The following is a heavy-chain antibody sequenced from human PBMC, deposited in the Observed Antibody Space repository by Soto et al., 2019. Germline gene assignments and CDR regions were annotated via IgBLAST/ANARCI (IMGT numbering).Heavy chain of an antibody. D-gene: IGHD3-10*01. CDR1: VDSLTSADFY. CDR3: ARRVLWLGSVRQHPFYFES. Sequence: SETLSLTCTLSVDSLTSADFYCSWIRQPSWKALEWIGYVYHSGSTYQNPFLESRVSLSIDTAKNQFSLKLGSVTAADTALYYCARRVLWLGSVRQHPFYFESLGQGVLFTVSS. V-gene: IGHV4-30-4*01. J-gene: IGHJ4*02. CDR2: VYHSGST.